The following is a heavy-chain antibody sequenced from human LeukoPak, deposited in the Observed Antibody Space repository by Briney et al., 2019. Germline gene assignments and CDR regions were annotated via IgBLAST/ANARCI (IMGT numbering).Heavy chain of an antibody. Sequence: ASVTVSFTASGYTFTSYYMHWVRQAPGQGLGWMGIINPSGGSTSYAQKFQGRVTMTRDTSTSTVYMELSSLRSEDTAVYYCARGRYYYGSRDYWGQGTLVTVSS. CDR3: ARGRYYYGSRDY. CDR2: INPSGGST. J-gene: IGHJ4*02. V-gene: IGHV1-46*01. CDR1: GYTFTSYY. D-gene: IGHD3-10*01.